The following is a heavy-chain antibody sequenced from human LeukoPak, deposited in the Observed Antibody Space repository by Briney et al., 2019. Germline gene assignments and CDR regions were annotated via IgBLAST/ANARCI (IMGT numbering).Heavy chain of an antibody. CDR3: TRSLGVVIHGGMDV. D-gene: IGHD3-3*01. V-gene: IGHV4-59*01. Sequence: SETLSLTCTVSGGSISSYHWSWIRQPPGKGLEWIGHIYYTGSTNYNPSLKSRVAISLDTSKNQFSLKLSSVTAADTAVYYCTRSLGVVIHGGMDVWGQGTTVTVSS. J-gene: IGHJ6*02. CDR1: GGSISSYH. CDR2: IYYTGST.